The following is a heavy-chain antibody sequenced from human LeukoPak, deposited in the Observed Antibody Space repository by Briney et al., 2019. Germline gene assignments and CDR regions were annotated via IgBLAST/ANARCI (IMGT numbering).Heavy chain of an antibody. CDR1: GGSFRGHY. D-gene: IGHD6-19*01. Sequence: SETLSLTCAVYGGSFRGHYWTWLRQPPGKGLEWIGEINHRGSTKYNPSLKSRVTISVDTSKNQISLKLSSVTAADTAVYYCARGSEAVAGTWFFDSWGQGTLVTVSS. J-gene: IGHJ4*02. CDR3: ARGSEAVAGTWFFDS. CDR2: INHRGST. V-gene: IGHV4-34*01.